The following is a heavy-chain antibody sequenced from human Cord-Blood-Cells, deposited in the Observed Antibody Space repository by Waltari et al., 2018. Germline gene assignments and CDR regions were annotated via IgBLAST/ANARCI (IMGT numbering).Heavy chain of an antibody. CDR1: GYTLTSYA. V-gene: IGHV1-3*01. CDR3: ARLCSSTSCYDY. D-gene: IGHD2-2*01. CDR2: INAGNGNT. J-gene: IGHJ4*02. Sequence: QVQLVQSGAEVKKPGASVKVSCKASGYTLTSYAMNWVRQAPGQGLEWMGWINAGNGNTKYSQKFQGRVTITRDTSASTAYMELSSLRSEDTAVYYCARLCSSTSCYDYWGQGTLVTVSS.